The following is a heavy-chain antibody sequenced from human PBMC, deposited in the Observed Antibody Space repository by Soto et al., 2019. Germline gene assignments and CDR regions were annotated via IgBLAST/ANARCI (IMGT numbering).Heavy chain of an antibody. Sequence: GSLRLSCAASGFIFENFGMSWVRQAPGKGLEWISSISGSGFKKYYADSVKGRFTISRDNSKSTVYLELNNLSAEDTAVYHCAKNQGVELVPLATVDWFDPWGQGSVVNVSS. V-gene: IGHV3-23*01. D-gene: IGHD1-26*01. CDR3: AKNQGVELVPLATVDWFDP. CDR1: GFIFENFG. CDR2: ISGSGFKK. J-gene: IGHJ5*02.